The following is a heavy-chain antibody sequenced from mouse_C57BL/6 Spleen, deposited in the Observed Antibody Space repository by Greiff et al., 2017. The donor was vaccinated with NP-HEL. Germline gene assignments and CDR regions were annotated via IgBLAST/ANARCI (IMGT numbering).Heavy chain of an antibody. V-gene: IGHV7-3*01. CDR3: ARYYYFDY. Sequence: VQLKESGGGLVQPGGSLSLSCAASGFTFTDYYMSWVRQPPGQALEWLGFIRNKANGYTTEYSASVKGRFTISRDNSQSILYLQMNALRAEDSATYYCARYYYFDYWGQGTTLTVSS. J-gene: IGHJ2*01. CDR2: IRNKANGYTT. CDR1: GFTFTDYY.